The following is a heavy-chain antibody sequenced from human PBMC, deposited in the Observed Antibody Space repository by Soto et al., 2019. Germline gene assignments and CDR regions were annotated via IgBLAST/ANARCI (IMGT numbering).Heavy chain of an antibody. CDR2: IIPFVGTE. Sequence: QVQLGQSGAEVKKPGASVKVSCKASGDTFSTHSFTWVRQAPGQGLEWMGRIIPFVGTESHEQEFKDTVTTPAGTYTGTVYLEVSSLISDDTAVYYCATATSIFGAASDYWGQGTLVTVSS. CDR1: GDTFSTHS. V-gene: IGHV1-69*08. CDR3: ATATSIFGAASDY. D-gene: IGHD3-3*01. J-gene: IGHJ4*02.